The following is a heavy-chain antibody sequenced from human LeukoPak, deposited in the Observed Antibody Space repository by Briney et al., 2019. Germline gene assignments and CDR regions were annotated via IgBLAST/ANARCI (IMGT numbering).Heavy chain of an antibody. D-gene: IGHD4-17*01. J-gene: IGHJ4*02. Sequence: HTGGPLRLSCAASGFTFSSNAMCWVRQAPGKGLEWVSGIGGDSRTHYADSVEGRFTIFRDSSKNMLYLQMNNLRAEDTAVYYCAKDILRWSFDYWGQGTLVTVSS. V-gene: IGHV3-23*01. CDR2: IGGDSRT. CDR1: GFTFSSNA. CDR3: AKDILRWSFDY.